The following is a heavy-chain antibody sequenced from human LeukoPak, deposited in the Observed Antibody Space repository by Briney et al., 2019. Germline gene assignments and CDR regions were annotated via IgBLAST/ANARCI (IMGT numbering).Heavy chain of an antibody. Sequence: SETLSLTCTVSGGSISSYYWSWIRQPPGKGLEWIGYIYYSGSTNYNPSLKSRVTISVDTSKNQFSLKLSSVTAADTAVYYCARELTIFGVVDYFDYWGQGTLVTVSS. CDR3: ARELTIFGVVDYFDY. CDR2: IYYSGST. V-gene: IGHV4-59*01. D-gene: IGHD3-3*01. J-gene: IGHJ4*02. CDR1: GGSISSYY.